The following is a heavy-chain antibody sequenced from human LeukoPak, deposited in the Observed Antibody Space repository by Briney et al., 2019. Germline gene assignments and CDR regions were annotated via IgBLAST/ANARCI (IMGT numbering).Heavy chain of an antibody. Sequence: HPGGSLRLSCVASGFTFSTYAMTWVRQAPGKGLEWVSTVSANAYSTYYADSVKGRFTISRDNSKNTLYLQMNSLRAEDTAVYYCAKHAYGDYVWGQGTLVTVSS. V-gene: IGHV3-23*01. CDR1: GFTFSTYA. CDR3: AKHAYGDYV. CDR2: VSANAYST. J-gene: IGHJ4*02. D-gene: IGHD4-17*01.